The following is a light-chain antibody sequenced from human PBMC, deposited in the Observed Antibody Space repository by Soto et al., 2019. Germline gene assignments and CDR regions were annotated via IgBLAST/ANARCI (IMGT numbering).Light chain of an antibody. CDR2: GAS. CDR1: QSVSSSY. V-gene: IGKV3-20*01. CDR3: QQYGSSPHT. Sequence: EIVLTQSPDTLSLSPGERATLSCRASQSVSSSYLAWYQHKPGQAPRLLIHGASSRATGIPDRFSGSGSGTDFTLTISRLEPEDFAVYYCQQYGSSPHTFGQGTKLEIK. J-gene: IGKJ2*01.